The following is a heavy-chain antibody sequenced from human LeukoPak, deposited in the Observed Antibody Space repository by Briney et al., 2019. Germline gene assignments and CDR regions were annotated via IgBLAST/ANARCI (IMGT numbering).Heavy chain of an antibody. CDR1: GYTFTSYD. J-gene: IGHJ4*02. CDR3: ARDIVGASMLTG. CDR2: MNPNSGNT. D-gene: IGHD1-26*01. V-gene: IGHV1-8*01. Sequence: ASVTVSCKTSGYTFTSYDINWVRQAPGQGLEWMGWMNPNSGNTGYAQKFQGRVTMTRNTSISTAYMELSSLRSEDTAVYYCARDIVGASMLTGWGQGTLVTVSS.